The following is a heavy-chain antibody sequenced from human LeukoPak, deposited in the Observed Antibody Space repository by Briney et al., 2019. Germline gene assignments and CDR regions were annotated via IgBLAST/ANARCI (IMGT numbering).Heavy chain of an antibody. V-gene: IGHV3-23*01. CDR3: AKDLWDCSSTSCYTVALLDFDY. CDR1: GVTFSSYA. Sequence: GGSLRLSCAASGVTFSSYAMSWVRQAPGKGLEWVSAISGSGGSTYYADSVKGRFTISRDNSKNTLYLQMNSLRAEDTAVYYCAKDLWDCSSTSCYTVALLDFDYWGQGTLVTVSS. J-gene: IGHJ4*02. D-gene: IGHD2-2*02. CDR2: ISGSGGST.